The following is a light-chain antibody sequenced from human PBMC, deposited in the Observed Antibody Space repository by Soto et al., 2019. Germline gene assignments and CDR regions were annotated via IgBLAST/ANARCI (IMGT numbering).Light chain of an antibody. V-gene: IGKV3-20*01. CDR3: QQYNNWPPIT. CDR1: QSVSSNH. J-gene: IGKJ5*01. Sequence: IVLTHSPGTLCLSPGERATLSCRASQSVSSNHLAWYQQKPGQAPRLLIYGGSSRATGIPVRFSGSGSETDFTLTISSLQSEDFAVYYCQQYNNWPPITFGQGTRLEIK. CDR2: GGS.